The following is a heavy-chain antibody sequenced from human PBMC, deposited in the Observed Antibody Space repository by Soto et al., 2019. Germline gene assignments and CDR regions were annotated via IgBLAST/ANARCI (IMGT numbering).Heavy chain of an antibody. Sequence: QVQLQQWGAGLLKPSETLSLTCAVYGGSFSGYYWSWIRQPPGKGLEWIGEINHSGSTNYNPSLKSRVTISVDTSKNQFSLKLSSVTAADTAVYYCARGGISSRRRPYNGFDPWGQGTLVTVSS. V-gene: IGHV4-34*01. J-gene: IGHJ5*02. D-gene: IGHD6-6*01. CDR2: INHSGST. CDR1: GGSFSGYY. CDR3: ARGGISSRRRPYNGFDP.